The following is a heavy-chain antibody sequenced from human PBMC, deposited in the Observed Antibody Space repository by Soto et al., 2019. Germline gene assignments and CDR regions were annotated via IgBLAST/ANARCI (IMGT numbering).Heavy chain of an antibody. D-gene: IGHD3-3*01. J-gene: IGHJ6*03. Sequence: SETLSLTFAVYGGSFSGYYWSWIRQSPGKGLEWIGEINHSGSTNYNPSLKRRVTMSLDTSRNHFSLMLDQVTAADTAVYYCARAPPVFGVVIPMSERQDYYYYYTDVWGKGTTVTVSS. CDR2: INHSGST. CDR1: GGSFSGYY. CDR3: ARAPPVFGVVIPMSERQDYYYYYTDV. V-gene: IGHV4-34*01.